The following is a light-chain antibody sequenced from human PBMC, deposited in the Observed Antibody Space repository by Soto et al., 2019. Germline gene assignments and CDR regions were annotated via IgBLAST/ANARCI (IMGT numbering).Light chain of an antibody. CDR2: EVN. CDR3: LAYAGTDNLV. Sequence: QSVLTQPPSASGSPGQSVAISCTGTSSDVGGYNYVSWYQQHPGKAPKLIVFEVNKRPSGVPDRFSGSKSGNTASLTVSGLQAEDEADYYCLAYAGTDNLVFGGGTKLTVL. CDR1: SSDVGGYNY. V-gene: IGLV2-8*01. J-gene: IGLJ3*02.